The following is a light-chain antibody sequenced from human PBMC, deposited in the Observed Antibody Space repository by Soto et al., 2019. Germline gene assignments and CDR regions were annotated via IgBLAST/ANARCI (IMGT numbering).Light chain of an antibody. Sequence: EIVLTQSPGTLSLSPGERATLSCSASQSVSSSYFAWYQQKPGQAPRLLIYGESSRATGIPDRFSGSGSGTDFTLTISRLEPEDFAVYYCQQYGSSEYTFGQGTKLEIK. J-gene: IGKJ2*01. CDR2: GES. V-gene: IGKV3-20*01. CDR3: QQYGSSEYT. CDR1: QSVSSSY.